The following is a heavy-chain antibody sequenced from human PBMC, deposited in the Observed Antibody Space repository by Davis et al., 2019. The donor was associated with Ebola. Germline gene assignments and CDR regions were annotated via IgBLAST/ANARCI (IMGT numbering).Heavy chain of an antibody. V-gene: IGHV1-8*01. CDR1: GYTFTSYD. CDR2: MNPNSGNT. CDR3: ARRIAARPNWFDP. Sequence: AAVKVSCKASGYTFTSYDINWVRQATGQGLEWMGWMNPNSGNTGYAQKFQGRVTMTRNTSISTAYMELGSLRSEDTAVYYCARRIAARPNWFDPWGQGTLVTVFS. D-gene: IGHD6-6*01. J-gene: IGHJ5*02.